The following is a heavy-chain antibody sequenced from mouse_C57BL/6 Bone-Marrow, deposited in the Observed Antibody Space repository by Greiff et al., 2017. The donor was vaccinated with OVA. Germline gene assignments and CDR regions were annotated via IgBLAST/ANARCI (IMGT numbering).Heavy chain of an antibody. CDR3: TRCDYYGSSFRYFDV. D-gene: IGHD1-1*01. J-gene: IGHJ1*03. CDR1: GYTFTDYE. Sequence: VQRVESGAELVRPGASVTLSCKASGYTFTDYEMHWVKQTPVHGLEWIGAIDPETGGTAYNQKFKGKAILTADKSSSTAYMELRSLTSEDSAVYYCTRCDYYGSSFRYFDVWGTGTTVTVSS. V-gene: IGHV1-15*01. CDR2: IDPETGGT.